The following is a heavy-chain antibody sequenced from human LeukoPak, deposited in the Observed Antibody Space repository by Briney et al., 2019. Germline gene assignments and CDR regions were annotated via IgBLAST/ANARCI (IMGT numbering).Heavy chain of an antibody. CDR2: ITSKAYGGTA. Sequence: GGSLRLSCTPSGGTFGDYAISWVRQAPGKGLECLAFITSKAYGGTAENAASVKGRFTISRDDSKSLAYLQMNSLKTEDTAVYYCTRDREAAAGINALDIWGQGTMVTVSS. D-gene: IGHD6-13*01. CDR1: GGTFGDYA. J-gene: IGHJ3*02. CDR3: TRDREAAAGINALDI. V-gene: IGHV3-49*04.